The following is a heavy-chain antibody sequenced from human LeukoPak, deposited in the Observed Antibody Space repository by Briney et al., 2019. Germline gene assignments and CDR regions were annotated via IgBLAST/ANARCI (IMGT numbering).Heavy chain of an antibody. D-gene: IGHD2-8*01. V-gene: IGHV3-23*01. J-gene: IGHJ4*02. CDR2: ISGSGGST. CDR1: GFTFSSYA. CDR3: AKGSNMGY. Sequence: PGGPLRLSCAASGFTFSSYAMSWLSQPPGKALEWVSAISGSGGSTYYADSVKGRFTISRDNSKNTLYLQMNSLRAEDTAVYYCAKGSNMGYRGQGTLVTVSS.